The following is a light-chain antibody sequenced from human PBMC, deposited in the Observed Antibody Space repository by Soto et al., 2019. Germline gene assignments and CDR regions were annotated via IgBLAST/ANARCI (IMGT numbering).Light chain of an antibody. V-gene: IGKV3-15*01. J-gene: IGKJ1*01. Sequence: EIVLTQSPGTLSLSPVERATLSCMASQSVSSSYLAWYQQKPGQAPRLLIYGASTRATGIPARFSGSGSGKEFTLTISSLQSEDFAVYYCQQYNNWPPWTFGQGTKVDI. CDR3: QQYNNWPPWT. CDR2: GAS. CDR1: QSVSSSY.